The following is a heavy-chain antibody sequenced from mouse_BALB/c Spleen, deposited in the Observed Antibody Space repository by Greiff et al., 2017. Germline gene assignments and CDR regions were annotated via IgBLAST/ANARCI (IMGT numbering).Heavy chain of an antibody. V-gene: IGHV5-6*01. J-gene: IGHJ4*01. Sequence: EVHLVESGGDLVKPGGSLKLSCAASGFTFSSYGMSWVRQTPDKRLEWVATISSGGSYTYYPDSVKGRFTISRDNAKNTLYLQMSSLKSEDTAMYYCARRNGIDAMDYWGQGTSVTVSS. CDR3: ARRNGIDAMDY. D-gene: IGHD2-1*01. CDR1: GFTFSSYG. CDR2: ISSGGSYT.